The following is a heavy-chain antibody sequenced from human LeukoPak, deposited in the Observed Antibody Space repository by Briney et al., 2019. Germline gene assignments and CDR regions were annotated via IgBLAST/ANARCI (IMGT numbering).Heavy chain of an antibody. CDR1: GYTLTSYY. CDR2: INPSGGST. D-gene: IGHD2-15*01. J-gene: IGHJ5*02. Sequence: GASVKVSCKASGYTLTSYYMHWVRQAPGQGLEWVGLINPSGGSTSYAQKFQGRVTMTRDTSTSTVYMELSSLRSEDTAVYYCARARGYCSGGSCKGIWFDPWGQGTLVTVSS. V-gene: IGHV1-46*01. CDR3: ARARGYCSGGSCKGIWFDP.